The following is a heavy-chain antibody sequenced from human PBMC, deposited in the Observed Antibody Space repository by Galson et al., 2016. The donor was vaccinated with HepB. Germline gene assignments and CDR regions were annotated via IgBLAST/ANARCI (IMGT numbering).Heavy chain of an antibody. Sequence: QSGAEVKKPGESLRISCKASGYTLTDYYMHWVRQAPGQGLEWMGWINPNSGGTDYAQKFQGRVTMTRDTSISTAYMELSRLRSDDTAVYYCARVTENYYGASWGQGTLITVSS. CDR1: GYTLTDYY. CDR2: INPNSGGT. D-gene: IGHD4/OR15-4a*01. V-gene: IGHV1-2*02. J-gene: IGHJ4*02. CDR3: ARVTENYYGAS.